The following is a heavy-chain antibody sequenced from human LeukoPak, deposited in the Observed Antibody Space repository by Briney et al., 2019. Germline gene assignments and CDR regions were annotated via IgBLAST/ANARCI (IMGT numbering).Heavy chain of an antibody. CDR1: GFTFSSYA. J-gene: IGHJ6*03. D-gene: IGHD5-18*01. CDR2: ISGSGGST. V-gene: IGHV3-23*01. CDR3: ARDGYSYGSWYYYYYYMDV. Sequence: GGSLRLSCAASGFTFSSYAMSWVRQAPGKGLEWVSAISGSGGSTYYADSVKGRFTISRDNSNNTLYLQMNSLRAEDTAVYYCARDGYSYGSWYYYYYYMDVWGKGTTVTISS.